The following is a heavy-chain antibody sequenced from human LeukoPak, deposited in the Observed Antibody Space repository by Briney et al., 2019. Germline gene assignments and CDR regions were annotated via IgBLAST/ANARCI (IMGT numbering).Heavy chain of an antibody. CDR1: GFTFSDYW. D-gene: IGHD1-14*01. Sequence: GGSLRLSCAASGFTFSDYWMSWVRQAPGKGLEWVANIKPVGSEEYYVDSVKGRFTISRDNAKNSVYLQMNSLRAEDTAVYYCARSPDGFDYWGQGTLVTVSS. CDR2: IKPVGSEE. J-gene: IGHJ4*02. V-gene: IGHV3-7*03. CDR3: ARSPDGFDY.